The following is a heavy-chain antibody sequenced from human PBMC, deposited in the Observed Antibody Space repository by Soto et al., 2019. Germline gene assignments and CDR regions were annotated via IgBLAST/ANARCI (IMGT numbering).Heavy chain of an antibody. CDR1: GGYISSGCYY. V-gene: IGHV4-31*03. D-gene: IGHD6-13*01. J-gene: IGHJ5*02. CDR2: IYYSGST. CDR3: ARERGSSSWYNWFDP. Sequence: SETLSLTCPVSGGYISSGCYYWSWIRQHPGKGLEWIGYIYYSGSTYYNPSLKSRVTISVDTSKNQFSLKLSSVTAADTAVYYCARERGSSSWYNWFDPWGQGTLVTVSS.